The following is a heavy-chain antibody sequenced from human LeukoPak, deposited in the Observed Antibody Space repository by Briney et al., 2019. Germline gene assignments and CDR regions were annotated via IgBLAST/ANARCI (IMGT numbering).Heavy chain of an antibody. D-gene: IGHD3-10*01. J-gene: IGHJ4*02. V-gene: IGHV3-23*01. Sequence: GGSLRLSCAASGFTFSSYAMSWVRQAPGKGLEWVSAISGSGGSTYYADSVKGRFTISRDNSKNTLYLQMNSLRAEDTAVYYCAKAPRITMVRGVIIPFDYWGQGTLVTVSS. CDR2: ISGSGGST. CDR3: AKAPRITMVRGVIIPFDY. CDR1: GFTFSSYA.